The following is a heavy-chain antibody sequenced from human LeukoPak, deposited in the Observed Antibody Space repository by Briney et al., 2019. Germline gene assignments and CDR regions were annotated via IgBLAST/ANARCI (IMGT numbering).Heavy chain of an antibody. V-gene: IGHV3-23*01. CDR3: AKYTSGTSYRGLDQ. CDR2: IIGSAANT. CDR1: GLTVSSYA. D-gene: IGHD3-10*01. J-gene: IGHJ4*01. Sequence: GGSLRLSCAASGLTVSSYAMSWVRQAPGKGLEWVSTIIGSAANTYYADSVKGRFTISRDDSKNTVYLQMNSLRAEDTAVYSCAKYTSGTSYRGLDQWGHGTLVTVSS.